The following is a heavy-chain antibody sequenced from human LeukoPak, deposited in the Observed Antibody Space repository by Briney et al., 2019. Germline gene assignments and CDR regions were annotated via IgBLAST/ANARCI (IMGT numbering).Heavy chain of an antibody. CDR1: GYTFTGYY. CDR2: INPNSGGT. D-gene: IGHD6-19*01. CDR3: AREGGWSANFDY. Sequence: ASVKVSCKASGYTFTGYYMHWVRQAPGQGLEWMGWINPNSGGTNYAQKLQGRVTMTTDTSTSTAYMELRSLRSDDTAVYYCAREGGWSANFDYWGQGTLVTVSS. J-gene: IGHJ4*02. V-gene: IGHV1-2*02.